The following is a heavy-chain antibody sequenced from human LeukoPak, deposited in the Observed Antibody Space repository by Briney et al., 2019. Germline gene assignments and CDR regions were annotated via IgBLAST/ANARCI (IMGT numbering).Heavy chain of an antibody. D-gene: IGHD2-2*01. J-gene: IGHJ6*02. Sequence: GGSLRLSCAASGFTFSSYEMNWVRQAPGKGQGWVSYISSSGSTIYYADSVKGRFTISRDNAKNSLYLQMNSLRAEDTAVYYCARDCSSTSCLSYYYYGMDVWGQGTTVTVSS. CDR1: GFTFSSYE. CDR2: ISSSGSTI. CDR3: ARDCSSTSCLSYYYYGMDV. V-gene: IGHV3-48*03.